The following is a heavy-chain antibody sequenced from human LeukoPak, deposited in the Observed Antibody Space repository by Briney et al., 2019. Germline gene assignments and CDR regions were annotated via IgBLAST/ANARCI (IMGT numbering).Heavy chain of an antibody. CDR2: IHTSGRT. CDR1: GGSISSYH. Sequence: TTSETLSLTCTVSGGSISSYHWSWIRQPPGKGLEWIGRIHTSGRTNYNPSLKSRVTISVDTSKNQFSLKLSSVTAADTAVYYCARDSDSRYGGWFDPWGQGTLVTVSS. D-gene: IGHD4-23*01. CDR3: ARDSDSRYGGWFDP. J-gene: IGHJ5*02. V-gene: IGHV4-4*07.